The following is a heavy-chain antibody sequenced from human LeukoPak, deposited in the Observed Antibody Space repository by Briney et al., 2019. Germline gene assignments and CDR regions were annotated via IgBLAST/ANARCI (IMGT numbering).Heavy chain of an antibody. CDR3: STWNYVEY. CDR2: IRRSGGET. Sequence: GGSLRPSCAVYGSTPSSFATSWDRQAPGNGLEWVSAIRRSGGETIYTDSVKGRFTSSRDNSKSTLYLQMNSLRDEDTAIYYCSTWNYVEYWGQGTLVTVSS. V-gene: IGHV3-23*01. J-gene: IGHJ4*01. D-gene: IGHD2-2*01. CDR1: GSTPSSFA.